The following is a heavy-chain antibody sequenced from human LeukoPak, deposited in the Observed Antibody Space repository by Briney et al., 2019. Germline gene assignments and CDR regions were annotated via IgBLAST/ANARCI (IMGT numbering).Heavy chain of an antibody. CDR1: GGSISSSSYY. V-gene: IGHV4-39*07. J-gene: IGHJ6*03. Sequence: PSETLSLTCTVSGGSISSSSYYWGWIRQPPGKGLEWIVSIFYSGSTYYNPSLKSRVTISVDTSKNQFSLKLSSVTAADTAVYYCARDTDGSSSLLLDYYYYYMDVWGKGTTVTVSS. CDR2: IFYSGST. D-gene: IGHD6-6*01. CDR3: ARDTDGSSSLLLDYYYYYMDV.